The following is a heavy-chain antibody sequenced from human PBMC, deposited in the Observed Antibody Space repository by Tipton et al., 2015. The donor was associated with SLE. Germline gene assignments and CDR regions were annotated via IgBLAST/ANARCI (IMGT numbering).Heavy chain of an antibody. CDR1: GYSISSGYY. V-gene: IGHV4-38-2*02. D-gene: IGHD3-16*01. CDR2: IYHSGST. Sequence: TLSLTCAVSGYSISSGYYWGWIRQPPGKGLEWIGSIYHSGSTYYNPSLKSRVTISVDTSKNQFSLKLSSVTAADTAVYYCARDGAYDYVWGSYRDDAFDIWVQGTMVTVSS. CDR3: ARDGAYDYVWGSYRDDAFDI. J-gene: IGHJ3*02.